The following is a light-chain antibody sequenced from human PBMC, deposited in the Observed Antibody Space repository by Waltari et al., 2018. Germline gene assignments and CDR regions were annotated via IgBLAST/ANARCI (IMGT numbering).Light chain of an antibody. CDR1: SSAVGGSHH. CDR2: EVT. Sequence: QSALPQPPSASGSPGQSVTISCTGTSSAVGGSHHFPWYQQHPGKAPNLLIYEVTKRPSGVPDRFSGSKSGNTASLTVSGLQAEDEADYFCSSFAGTNQGAFGGGTKLTVL. CDR3: SSFAGTNQGA. J-gene: IGLJ2*01. V-gene: IGLV2-8*01.